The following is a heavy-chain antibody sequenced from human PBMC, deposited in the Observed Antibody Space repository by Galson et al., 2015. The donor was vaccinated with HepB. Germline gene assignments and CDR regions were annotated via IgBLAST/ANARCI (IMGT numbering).Heavy chain of an antibody. V-gene: IGHV3-23*01. CDR3: AKDLYGSSFDAFDI. D-gene: IGHD6-13*01. Sequence: SLRLSCAAPGITFSTYVMSWVRQAPGKGLEWVSFIVGSGESTFYADSVKGRFTISRDNSRNTLYLQMNRLRADDTAIYYCAKDLYGSSFDAFDIWGQGTMVTVSS. J-gene: IGHJ3*02. CDR1: GITFSTYV. CDR2: IVGSGEST.